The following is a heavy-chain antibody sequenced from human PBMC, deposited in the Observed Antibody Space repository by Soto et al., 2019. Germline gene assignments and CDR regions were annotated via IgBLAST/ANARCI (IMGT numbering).Heavy chain of an antibody. CDR2: IYYSGNT. CDR3: TTTYNWFGP. CDR1: GGSISSSSYY. Sequence: SETLSLTCTVSGGSISSSSYYWGWIRQPPGKGLEWIGNIYYSGNTYYNPSLKSRVTISVDKSKNQFSLKLSSVTAADTAVYYCTTTYNWFGPWGQGTLVTVSS. V-gene: IGHV4-39*07. J-gene: IGHJ5*02. D-gene: IGHD1-1*01.